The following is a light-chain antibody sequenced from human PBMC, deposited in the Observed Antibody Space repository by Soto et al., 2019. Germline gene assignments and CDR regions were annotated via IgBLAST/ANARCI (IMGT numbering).Light chain of an antibody. CDR1: SSDVGGYDY. CDR3: SSYAGASYV. Sequence: QAVVTQPPSASGSPGQSVTISCTGTSSDVGGYDYVSWYQQHPGKAPKFMIYEVSKRPSGVPDRFSGSKSGNTASLTVSGLQAEDEADYYCSSYAGASYVFGTGTKVTVL. J-gene: IGLJ1*01. CDR2: EVS. V-gene: IGLV2-8*01.